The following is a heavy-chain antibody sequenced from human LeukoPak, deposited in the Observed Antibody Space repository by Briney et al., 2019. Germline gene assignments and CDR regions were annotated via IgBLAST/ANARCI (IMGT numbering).Heavy chain of an antibody. D-gene: IGHD6-19*01. V-gene: IGHV3-7*05. CDR1: GFTFSRYW. CDR2: IKEDGSAK. CDR3: AKRVAVPGRWWYSDL. J-gene: IGHJ2*01. Sequence: GGSLRLSCTASGFTFSRYWMTWVRQAPGKGLEGVANIKEDGSAKYYVDSMKGRFTISRDNSKNTLYLQMNSLTAEDTAIYYCAKRVAVPGRWWYSDLWGRGTLVTVSS.